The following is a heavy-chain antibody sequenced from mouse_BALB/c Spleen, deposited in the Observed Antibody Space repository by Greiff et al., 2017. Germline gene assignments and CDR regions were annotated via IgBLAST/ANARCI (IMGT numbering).Heavy chain of an antibody. CDR2: IWSGGST. Sequence: VMLVESGPGLVQPSQSLSITCTVSGFSLTSYGVHWVRQSPGKGLEWLGVIWSGGSTDYNAAFISRLSISKDNSKSQVFFKMNSLQANDTAIYYCARITTVDWYFDVWGAGTTVTVSS. CDR3: ARITTVDWYFDV. V-gene: IGHV2-2*02. CDR1: GFSLTSYG. D-gene: IGHD1-1*01. J-gene: IGHJ1*01.